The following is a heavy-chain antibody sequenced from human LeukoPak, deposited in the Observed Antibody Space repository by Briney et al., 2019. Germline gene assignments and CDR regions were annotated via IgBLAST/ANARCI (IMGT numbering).Heavy chain of an antibody. CDR2: IIPIFGTA. V-gene: IGHV1-69*13. Sequence: SVKVSCKASGGTFSSYAISWVRQAPGQGLEWMGGIIPIFGTANYAQKFQGRVTITADESTSTAYMELSSLRSEDTAVYYCARNQYSGSYSPRDGMDVWGKGTTVTVSS. D-gene: IGHD1-26*01. CDR3: ARNQYSGSYSPRDGMDV. CDR1: GGTFSSYA. J-gene: IGHJ6*04.